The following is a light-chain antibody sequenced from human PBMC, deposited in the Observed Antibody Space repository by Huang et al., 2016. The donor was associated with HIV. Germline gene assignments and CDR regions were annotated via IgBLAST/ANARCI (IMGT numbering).Light chain of an antibody. Sequence: DIQMTQSSSTLSASVGDTVTIACRASQSVSTWLAWYQQQAGRAPNLLIYEASTLESGVPSRVSGGGSGTDVTLTISSLQPDDFATYYCQQYKSFPWTFGQGTKVEV. V-gene: IGKV1-5*03. CDR2: EAS. CDR1: QSVSTW. CDR3: QQYKSFPWT. J-gene: IGKJ1*01.